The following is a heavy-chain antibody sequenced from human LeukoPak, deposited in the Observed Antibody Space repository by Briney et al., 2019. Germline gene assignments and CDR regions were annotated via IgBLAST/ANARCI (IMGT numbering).Heavy chain of an antibody. CDR2: ISYDGSNK. D-gene: IGHD5-24*01. V-gene: IGHV3-30*18. CDR1: GFTFSSYG. CDR3: AKTLGGDGYNQLDY. J-gene: IGHJ4*02. Sequence: GRSLRLSCAASGFTFSSYGMRWVRQAPGKGLEWVAVISYDGSNKYYADSVKGRFTISRDNSKNTLYLQMNSLRAEDTAVYYCAKTLGGDGYNQLDYWGQGTLVTVSS.